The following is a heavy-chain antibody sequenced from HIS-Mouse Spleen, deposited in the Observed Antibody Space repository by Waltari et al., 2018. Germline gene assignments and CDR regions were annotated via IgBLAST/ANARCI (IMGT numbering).Heavy chain of an antibody. CDR2: MNTNIGNT. Sequence: QVQLVQSGAEVKKPGASVKVSCKASGYTFTSYDINWVRQATGQGLEWIGWMNTNIGNTGYSQKSQGRVTMTRNTSIITAYMELSSLRSEDTAVYYCARVYYDFWSGYYYWGQGTLVTVSS. CDR1: GYTFTSYD. J-gene: IGHJ4*02. V-gene: IGHV1-8*01. CDR3: ARVYYDFWSGYYY. D-gene: IGHD3-3*01.